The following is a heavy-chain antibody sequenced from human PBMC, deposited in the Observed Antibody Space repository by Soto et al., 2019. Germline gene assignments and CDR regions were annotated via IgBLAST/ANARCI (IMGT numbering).Heavy chain of an antibody. D-gene: IGHD3-22*01. CDR2: ISESSYTL. J-gene: IGHJ6*02. CDR3: ARASGYYDTSGYYGAFYYYGLDV. V-gene: IGHV3-48*02. CDR1: GFTFNSYA. Sequence: PGVSLRLSGAASGFTFNSYAINWVRQAPGKGLEWVSYISESSYTLYYADSVKGRFTISRDNAKNSLYLQMDSPRDEYTAAYYCARASGYYDTSGYYGAFYYYGLDVWGQGNTVTVSS.